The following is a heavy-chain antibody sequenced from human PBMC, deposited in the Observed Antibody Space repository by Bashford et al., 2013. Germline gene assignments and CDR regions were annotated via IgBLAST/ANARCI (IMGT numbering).Heavy chain of an antibody. J-gene: IGHJ5*02. CDR3: ARSFEGWFGP. CDR2: INQQGSGR. D-gene: IGHD1-26*01. Sequence: VRQAPGKGLEWVANINQQGSGRNYVASVKGRFTISRDNARHTLELQMNSLRVEDTAVYYCARSFEGWFGPWGQGTLVTVSS. V-gene: IGHV3-7*01.